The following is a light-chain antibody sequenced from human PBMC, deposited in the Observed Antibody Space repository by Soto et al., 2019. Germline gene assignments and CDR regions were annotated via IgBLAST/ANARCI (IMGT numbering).Light chain of an antibody. CDR2: DVS. Sequence: QSALTQPASVSGSPGQSITISCTGTSSDVGGYNYVSWYQQHPDKAPQLMIYDVSNRPSGVSNRFSGFKSGNTASLTISGLQAEDEADYYCNSYTSSSTRVFGGGTKLTVL. CDR1: SSDVGGYNY. J-gene: IGLJ2*01. CDR3: NSYTSSSTRV. V-gene: IGLV2-14*01.